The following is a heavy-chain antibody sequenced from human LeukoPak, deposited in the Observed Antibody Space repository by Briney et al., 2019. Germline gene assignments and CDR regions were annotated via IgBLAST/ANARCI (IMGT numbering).Heavy chain of an antibody. Sequence: ASVKVSCKASGYTFTGYYMHWVRQAPGQGLEWMGWINPNSGGTNYAQKCQGRVTMTRDTSISTAYMELSRLRSDDTAVYYCARGWSSRRGYCSGGSCYRAFDIWGQGTMVTVSS. D-gene: IGHD2-15*01. V-gene: IGHV1-2*02. J-gene: IGHJ3*02. CDR2: INPNSGGT. CDR3: ARGWSSRRGYCSGGSCYRAFDI. CDR1: GYTFTGYY.